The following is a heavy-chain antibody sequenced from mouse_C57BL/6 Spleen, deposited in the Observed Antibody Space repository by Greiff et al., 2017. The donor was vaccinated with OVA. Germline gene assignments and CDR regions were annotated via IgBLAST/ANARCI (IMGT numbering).Heavy chain of an antibody. Sequence: EVQLQQSGPELVKPGASVKISCKASGYTFTDYYMNWVKQSPGQSLEWIGDINPNNGGTSYNQKFKGKATLTVDKSSSTAYMELRSLTSEDSAVYYCARWGGSSSFDYWGQGTTRTVSS. J-gene: IGHJ2*01. CDR1: GYTFTDYY. CDR3: ARWGGSSSFDY. CDR2: INPNNGGT. D-gene: IGHD1-1*01. V-gene: IGHV1-26*01.